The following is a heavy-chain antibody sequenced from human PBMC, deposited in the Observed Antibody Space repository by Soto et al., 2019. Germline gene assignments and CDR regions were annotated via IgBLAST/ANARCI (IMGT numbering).Heavy chain of an antibody. V-gene: IGHV4-4*07. CDR1: GGSISRHY. CDR3: AIERYSYGMALDP. Sequence: SETLSLTCSVSGGSISRHYWSWIRQPAGKGLEWIGRIYTSGSTNHNPSLKSRVTMSVDTSKNQSSLRLNSVTAADTAVYYCAIERYSYGMALDPCGQGPLVTVYS. CDR2: IYTSGST. D-gene: IGHD5-18*01. J-gene: IGHJ5*02.